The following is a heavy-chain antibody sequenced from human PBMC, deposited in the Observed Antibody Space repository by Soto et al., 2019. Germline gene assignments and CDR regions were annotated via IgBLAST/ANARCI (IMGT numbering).Heavy chain of an antibody. CDR3: ARDTGYCSGGSCLQGYFQH. Sequence: SETLSLTCTVSGGSISSGGYYWSWIRQHPGKGLEWIGYIYYSGSTYYNPSLKSRVTISVDTSKNQFSLKLSSVTAADTAVYYCARDTGYCSGGSCLQGYFQHWGQGTLVTVSS. CDR2: IYYSGST. V-gene: IGHV4-31*03. J-gene: IGHJ1*01. CDR1: GGSISSGGYY. D-gene: IGHD2-15*01.